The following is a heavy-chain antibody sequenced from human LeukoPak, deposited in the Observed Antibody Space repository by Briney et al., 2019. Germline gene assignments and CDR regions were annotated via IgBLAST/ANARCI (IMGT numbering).Heavy chain of an antibody. CDR1: GFTFSSFS. Sequence: TGGSLRLSCAASGFTFSSFSMNWVRQAPGKGLEWVAFILHDGSNKYYADSVKGRFTISRDNSKNTLYLQMNSLRAEDTAVYYCAKRYSSQSYYYYYYMDVWDKGTTVTISS. J-gene: IGHJ6*03. D-gene: IGHD6-19*01. CDR2: ILHDGSNK. V-gene: IGHV3-30*02. CDR3: AKRYSSQSYYYYYYMDV.